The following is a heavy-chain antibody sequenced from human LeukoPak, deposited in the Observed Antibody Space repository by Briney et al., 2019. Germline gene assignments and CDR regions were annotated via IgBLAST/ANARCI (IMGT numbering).Heavy chain of an antibody. CDR3: ARHIWGYYGSGPWDHQYGLDI. D-gene: IGHD3-10*01. CDR2: INHSGST. CDR1: GGSFNDHW. Sequence: SETLSLTCAVYGGSFNDHWWSWIRQPPGKGLEWIGEINHSGSTNYNPSLKSRVTISEDTSKNQFSLKLSSVTAADTAVYYCARHIWGYYGSGPWDHQYGLDIWGQGTTVTVSS. J-gene: IGHJ6*02. V-gene: IGHV4-34*01.